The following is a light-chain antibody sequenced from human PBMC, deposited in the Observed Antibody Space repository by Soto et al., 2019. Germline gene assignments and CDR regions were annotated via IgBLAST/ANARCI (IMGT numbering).Light chain of an antibody. CDR2: GAS. J-gene: IGKJ5*01. V-gene: IGKV3D-15*01. CDR1: QRVGIN. CDR3: HQYDNSEII. Sequence: EIVMTHSPATLSVSPWETATLSCRASQRVGINSAWYQQKPGQAPRLLIYGASSRATGIPDRFSGSGSGTDFTLTISGLDPEDFAVYYCHQYDNSEIIFGHGTRLEIK.